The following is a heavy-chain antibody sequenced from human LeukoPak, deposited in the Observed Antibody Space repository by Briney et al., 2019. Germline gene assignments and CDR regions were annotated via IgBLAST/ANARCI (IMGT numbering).Heavy chain of an antibody. J-gene: IGHJ4*02. Sequence: GGSLRLSCAASGFTFDDYAMHWVRQAPGKGLEWVSGISWNSGSIGYADSVKGRFTISRDNAKNSLYLQMNSLRTEDTALYYCASIAVAGTADYWGQGTLVTVSS. CDR3: ASIAVAGTADY. V-gene: IGHV3-9*01. CDR2: ISWNSGSI. D-gene: IGHD6-19*01. CDR1: GFTFDDYA.